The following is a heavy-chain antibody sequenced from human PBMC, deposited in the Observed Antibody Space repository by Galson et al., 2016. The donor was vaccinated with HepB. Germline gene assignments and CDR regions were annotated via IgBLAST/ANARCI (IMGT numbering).Heavy chain of an antibody. D-gene: IGHD3-10*02. J-gene: IGHJ6*02. CDR2: IYPGDSDF. CDR3: ARLVRPSSRDYYYGMDV. CDR1: GYTFTNQW. Sequence: QSGAEVKKSGESPKISCQVSGYTFTNQWIAWVRRMPGKGLEWMGIIYPGDSDFRYSPSFQGQVTISADKSISTAYLQWSSLKASDTAIYYCARLVRPSSRDYYYGMDVWGQGTTVTVSS. V-gene: IGHV5-51*03.